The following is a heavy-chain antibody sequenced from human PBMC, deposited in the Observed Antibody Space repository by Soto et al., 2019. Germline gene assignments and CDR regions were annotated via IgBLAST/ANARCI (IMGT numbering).Heavy chain of an antibody. CDR1: GGTFNTYT. CDR2: VIPMYDSV. CDR3: ASWRSYSGSYCFDY. D-gene: IGHD1-26*01. J-gene: IGHJ4*02. Sequence: QVQLVQSGAEVKKPGSSVKVSCEASGGTFNTYTINWVRQATGRGLEWMGQVIPMYDSVNYAESFQGRVTITADKSTNIAYMELSSLRSEDTALYFCASWRSYSGSYCFDYWGQGTLVSVSS. V-gene: IGHV1-69*06.